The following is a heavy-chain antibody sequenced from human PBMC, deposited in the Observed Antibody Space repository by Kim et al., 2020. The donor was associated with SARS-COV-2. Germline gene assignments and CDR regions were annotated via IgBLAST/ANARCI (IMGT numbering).Heavy chain of an antibody. CDR1: GGSFSGYY. D-gene: IGHD3-3*01. CDR3: ARGALWCGYYMNCSFDP. J-gene: IGHJ5*02. Sequence: SETLSLTCAVYGGSFSGYYWSWIRHRPGKGQEWIGVINHSGSTNTNPTLKSRVTISVDTSKNQFSLNLSSVTATDTAVYYCARGALWCGYYMNCSFDPWGQGTLVTVSS. CDR2: INHSGST. V-gene: IGHV4-34*01.